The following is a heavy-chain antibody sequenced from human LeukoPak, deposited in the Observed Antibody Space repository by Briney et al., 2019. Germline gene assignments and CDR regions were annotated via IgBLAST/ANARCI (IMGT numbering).Heavy chain of an antibody. V-gene: IGHV3-23*01. CDR3: AKGYGDIIFRSFGLNGYDY. CDR1: GFTFRSYA. J-gene: IGHJ4*02. D-gene: IGHD4-17*01. Sequence: PGGSLRLSCAASGFTFRSYAMSWVRQAPGKGLEWVSTISGSGGSTYYADSVKGRFTISRDNSKNTVYLQMNSLRAEDTAVYYCAKGYGDIIFRSFGLNGYDYWGQGTLVTVSS. CDR2: ISGSGGST.